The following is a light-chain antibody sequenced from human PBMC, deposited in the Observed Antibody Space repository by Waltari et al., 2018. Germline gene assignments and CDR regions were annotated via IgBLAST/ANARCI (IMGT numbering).Light chain of an antibody. CDR1: NSDVGSYNL. V-gene: IGLV2-23*02. CDR3: CSYAGTNTRV. CDR2: EIT. J-gene: IGLJ2*01. Sequence: QSALTQPASVSGSPGQSITVPCTGTNSDVGSYNLGPWYQQHPGKAPQLLIYEITKRPSGVANRSSGSKSGDTACQTSSGLQAEDEADYYCCSYAGTNTRVFGGGTRLTVL.